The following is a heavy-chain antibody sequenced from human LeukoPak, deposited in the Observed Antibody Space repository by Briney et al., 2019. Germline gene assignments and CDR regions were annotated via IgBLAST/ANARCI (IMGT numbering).Heavy chain of an antibody. CDR1: GFTFSSYG. CDR3: ARAVMTWIQLAEEIDY. J-gene: IGHJ4*02. CDR2: ISGSGGST. Sequence: GGSLRLSCAASGFTFSSYGMSWVRQAPGKGLEWVSAISGSGGSTYYADSVKGRFTISRDNSKNTLYLQMNSLRAEDTAVYYCARAVMTWIQLAEEIDYWGQGTLVTVSS. D-gene: IGHD5-18*01. V-gene: IGHV3-23*01.